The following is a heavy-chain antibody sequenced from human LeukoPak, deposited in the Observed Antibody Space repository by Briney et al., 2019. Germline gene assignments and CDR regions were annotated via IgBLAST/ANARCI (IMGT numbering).Heavy chain of an antibody. CDR3: AGGDYFGSGSARRHWFDP. Sequence: GGSLRLSYAASGFTFTHYCMHWVRQAPGKGLEWVAFIVQDGRETYYVDSVKGRFTISRDNAKNSLYLQMNSLGAEDTAVYYCAGGDYFGSGSARRHWFDPWGQGTLVTVSS. J-gene: IGHJ5*02. V-gene: IGHV3-7*04. D-gene: IGHD3-10*01. CDR2: IVQDGRET. CDR1: GFTFTHYC.